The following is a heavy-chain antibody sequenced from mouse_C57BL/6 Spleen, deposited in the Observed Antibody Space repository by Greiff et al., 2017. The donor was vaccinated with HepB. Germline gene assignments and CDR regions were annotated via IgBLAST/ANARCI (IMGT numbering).Heavy chain of an antibody. Sequence: EVQLQESGAELVRPGASVKLSCTASGYNIKDDYMHWVKQRPEQGLEWIGRIDPENGDTEYASKFQGKATITADKSSNTAYLQLSSLTSEDTAVYDCTTGRWFAYWGQGTPVTVSA. V-gene: IGHV14-4*01. CDR3: TTGRWFAY. J-gene: IGHJ3*01. CDR2: IDPENGDT. CDR1: GYNIKDDY.